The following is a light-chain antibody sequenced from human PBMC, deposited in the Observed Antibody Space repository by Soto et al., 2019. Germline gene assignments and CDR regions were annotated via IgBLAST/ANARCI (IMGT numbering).Light chain of an antibody. CDR3: CSYAGSSSVV. V-gene: IGLV2-23*01. CDR1: SSDVGSYNL. Sequence: QSALTQPASVSRSPGQSITISCTGTSSDVGSYNLVSWYQQHPGKAPKLMIYEGSKRPSGVSNRFSGSKSGNTASLTISGLQAEDEADYYCCSYAGSSSVVFGGGTQLTVL. J-gene: IGLJ2*01. CDR2: EGS.